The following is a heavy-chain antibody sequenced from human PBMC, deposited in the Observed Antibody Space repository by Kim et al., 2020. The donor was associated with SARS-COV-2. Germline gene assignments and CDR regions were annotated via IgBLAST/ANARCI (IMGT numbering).Heavy chain of an antibody. J-gene: IGHJ4*02. Sequence: SGTTTHNPSLKGRVTRSIDTSKNRFSLKLGSVTAADTAVYYCAKGLNWGQGTLVTVSS. V-gene: IGHV4-34*01. CDR2: SGTT. CDR3: AKGLN.